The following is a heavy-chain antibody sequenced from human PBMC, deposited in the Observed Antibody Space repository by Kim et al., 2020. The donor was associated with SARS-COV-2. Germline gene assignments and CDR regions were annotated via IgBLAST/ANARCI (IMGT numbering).Heavy chain of an antibody. J-gene: IGHJ6*02. V-gene: IGHV3-21*01. D-gene: IGHD3-22*01. CDR3: ARDNGYYYGDRGYYYYGMDV. CDR2: ISSSSSYI. Sequence: GGSLRLSCAASGFTFSSYSMNWVRQAPGKGLEWVSSISSSSSYIYYADSVKGRFTISRDNAKNSLYLQMNSLRAEDTAVYYCARDNGYYYGDRGYYYYGMDVWGQGTTVTVSS. CDR1: GFTFSSYS.